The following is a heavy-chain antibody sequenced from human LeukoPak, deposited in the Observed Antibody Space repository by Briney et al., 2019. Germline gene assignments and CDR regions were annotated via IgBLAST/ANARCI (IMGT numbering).Heavy chain of an antibody. V-gene: IGHV4-59*01. CDR2: IYYSGST. J-gene: IGHJ6*03. Sequence: SETLSLTCTVSGGSISGYYWSWVRQPPGKGLEWIGYIYYSGSTSYNPSLKSRVTISVDTSKNQFSLKLNSVTAADTAVYYCAREPRYCSRTTSCYHANYFYYMDVWGKGTTVTVSS. CDR1: GGSISGYY. D-gene: IGHD2-2*01. CDR3: AREPRYCSRTTSCYHANYFYYMDV.